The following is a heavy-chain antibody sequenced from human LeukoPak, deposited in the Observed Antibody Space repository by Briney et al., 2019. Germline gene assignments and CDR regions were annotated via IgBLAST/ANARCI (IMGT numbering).Heavy chain of an antibody. Sequence: PGGSLRLSCAASGFTFSSYSMNWVRQAPGKGLEWVSSISSSSSYIYYADSVKGRFTISRDNAKNSLYLQMNSLRAEDTAVYYCARDLLLWFGEFSPFDHWGQGTLVTISS. CDR3: ARDLLLWFGEFSPFDH. D-gene: IGHD3-10*01. CDR1: GFTFSSYS. J-gene: IGHJ4*02. CDR2: ISSSSSYI. V-gene: IGHV3-21*01.